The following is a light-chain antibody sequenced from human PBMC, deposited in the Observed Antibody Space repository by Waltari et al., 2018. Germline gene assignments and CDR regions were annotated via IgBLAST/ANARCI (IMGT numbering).Light chain of an antibody. J-gene: IGKJ1*01. Sequence: DVHMTQSPSSVSASVGDRVTISCRASQGLSTWLAWYQQKPGRAPKRLIHTSSILQSGVPSRFSGSGSVTDFTLTISSLQPEDVATYYCQQANSFPWTFGQGTRVDIK. CDR3: QQANSFPWT. V-gene: IGKV1-12*01. CDR1: QGLSTW. CDR2: TSS.